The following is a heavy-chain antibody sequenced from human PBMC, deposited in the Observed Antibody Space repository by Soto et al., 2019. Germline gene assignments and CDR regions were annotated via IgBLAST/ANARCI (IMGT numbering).Heavy chain of an antibody. Sequence: EVHLVESGGGLVQPGGSLRLSCAASGFSFSDYYMDWVRQVPGKGLAWVGRTRNKANSYSAEYAPSVKGRFTISRHDLEDSMYLQINSLRTEDTAVYYCARDTGGSYDYWGQGVLVTVSS. V-gene: IGHV3-72*01. J-gene: IGHJ4*02. CDR1: GFSFSDYY. CDR3: ARDTGGSYDY. D-gene: IGHD1-26*01. CDR2: TRNKANSYSA.